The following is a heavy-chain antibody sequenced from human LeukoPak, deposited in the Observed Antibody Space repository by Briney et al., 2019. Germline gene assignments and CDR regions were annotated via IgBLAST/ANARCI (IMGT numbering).Heavy chain of an antibody. CDR2: INPSGGST. Sequence: ASVKVSCKASGYTFTSYYMHWVRQAPGQGLEWMGIINPSGGSTSYAQKFQGRVTMTRDTSTSTVYMELSSLRSEDTAVYYCARDRQYCSSTSCYRNWFDPWAREPWSPSPQ. CDR3: ARDRQYCSSTSCYRNWFDP. CDR1: GYTFTSYY. D-gene: IGHD2-2*02. V-gene: IGHV1-46*01. J-gene: IGHJ5*02.